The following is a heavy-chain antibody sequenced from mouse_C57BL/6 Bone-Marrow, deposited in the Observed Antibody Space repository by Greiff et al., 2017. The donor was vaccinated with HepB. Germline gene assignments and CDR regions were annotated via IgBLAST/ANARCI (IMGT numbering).Heavy chain of an antibody. D-gene: IGHD1-1*01. CDR1: GFTFSSYG. J-gene: IGHJ4*01. CDR3: ARHEGVYYYGSSYAMDY. Sequence: EVQLQESGGDLVKPGGSLKLSCAASGFTFSSYGMSWVRQTPDKRLEWVATISSGGSYTYYPDSVKGRFTISRDNAKNTLYLQMSSLKSEDTAMYYCARHEGVYYYGSSYAMDYWGQGTSVTVSS. V-gene: IGHV5-6*01. CDR2: ISSGGSYT.